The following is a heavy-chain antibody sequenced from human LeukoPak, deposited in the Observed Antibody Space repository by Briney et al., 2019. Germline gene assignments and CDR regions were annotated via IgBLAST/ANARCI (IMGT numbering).Heavy chain of an antibody. J-gene: IGHJ6*03. CDR1: GFTFSRNV. D-gene: IGHD3-10*01. CDR3: ARGGIPTGPYYYFYYMDV. V-gene: IGHV3-30*01. Sequence: GGSLRLSCAASGFTFSRNVMHWVRQAPGKGLEWVATISYDGNNKFHADSVKGRFTISRDNSRNTLYLQMNSLRGEDAAVYSCARGGIPTGPYYYFYYMDVWGKGTAVTVSS. CDR2: ISYDGNNK.